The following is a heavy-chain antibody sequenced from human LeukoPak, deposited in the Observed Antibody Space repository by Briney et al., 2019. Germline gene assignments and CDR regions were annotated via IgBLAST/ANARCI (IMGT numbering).Heavy chain of an antibody. CDR2: INGDGSST. D-gene: IGHD4-17*01. CDR1: GFTFSSYW. J-gene: IGHJ4*02. V-gene: IGHV3-74*01. Sequence: GGSLRLSCAASGFTFSSYWMHWVRQAPGKGLVWVSRINGDGSSTAYADSVKGRFTISRDNAKNTLYLQMNSLRAEDTAVYYCAKDMDHDYDDYGFDYWGQGTPVTVSS. CDR3: AKDMDHDYDDYGFDY.